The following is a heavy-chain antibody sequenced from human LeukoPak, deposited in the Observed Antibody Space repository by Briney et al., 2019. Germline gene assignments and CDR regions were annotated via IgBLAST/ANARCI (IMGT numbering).Heavy chain of an antibody. J-gene: IGHJ6*02. D-gene: IGHD2-2*01. CDR3: AAGYCSSTSCYHYGMDV. CDR2: ISGSGEST. Sequence: GGSLRLSCAASGFTFNNYALTWVRQAPGQGLEWVSGISGSGESTVYADSVKGRFTISRDNAKNSLYLQMNSLRAEDTAVYYCAAGYCSSTSCYHYGMDVWGQGTTVTVSS. CDR1: GFTFNNYA. V-gene: IGHV3-23*01.